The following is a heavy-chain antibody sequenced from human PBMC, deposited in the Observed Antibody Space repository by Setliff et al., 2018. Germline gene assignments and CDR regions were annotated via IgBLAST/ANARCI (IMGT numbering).Heavy chain of an antibody. D-gene: IGHD3-22*01. CDR2: INPKSGGA. V-gene: IGHV1-2*02. J-gene: IGHJ3*01. CDR1: GYTFSDYY. Sequence: ASVKVSCKASGYTFSDYYMYWVRQAPGQGLEWMGWINPKSGGAHYAQKFRGRVTMSREASISTDYMELSRLTSDDTAVYYCARGGIYNYVSSAYFDLWGQGSRVTV. CDR3: ARGGIYNYVSSAYFDL.